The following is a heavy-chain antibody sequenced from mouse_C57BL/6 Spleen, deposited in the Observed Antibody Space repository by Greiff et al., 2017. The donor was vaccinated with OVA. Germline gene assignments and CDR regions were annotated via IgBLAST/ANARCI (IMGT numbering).Heavy chain of an antibody. CDR3: ARYYGSSLGYFDY. CDR2: IYPGSGNT. J-gene: IGHJ2*01. D-gene: IGHD1-1*01. Sequence: VQLQQSGAELVRPGASVKLSCKASGYTFTDYYINWVKQRPGQGLEWIARIYPGSGNTYYNEKFKGKATLTAEKSSSTAYMQLSSLTSEDSAVYFCARYYGSSLGYFDYWGQGTTLTVSS. V-gene: IGHV1-76*01. CDR1: GYTFTDYY.